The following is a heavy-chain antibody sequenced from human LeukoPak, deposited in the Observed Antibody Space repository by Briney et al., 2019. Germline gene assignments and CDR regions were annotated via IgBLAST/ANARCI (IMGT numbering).Heavy chain of an antibody. D-gene: IGHD6-6*01. V-gene: IGHV4-39*07. CDR2: IYYSGST. J-gene: IGHJ6*03. Sequence: PSETLSLTCTVSGGSISSSSYYWGWIRQPPGKGLEWIGSIYYSGSTYYNPSLKSRVTISVDTSKNQFSLKLSSVTAADTAVYYCAVRGSSTTGGSKRYYYMDVWGKGTTVTVSS. CDR3: AVRGSSTTGGSKRYYYMDV. CDR1: GGSISSSSYY.